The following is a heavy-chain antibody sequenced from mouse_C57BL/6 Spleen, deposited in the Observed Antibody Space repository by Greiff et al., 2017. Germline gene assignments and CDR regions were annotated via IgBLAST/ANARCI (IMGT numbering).Heavy chain of an antibody. D-gene: IGHD1-1*01. CDR3: ARSGGSSYVAY. CDR1: GYTFTSYW. V-gene: IGHV1-64*01. CDR2: IHPNSGST. J-gene: IGHJ3*01. Sequence: LQQPGAELVKPGASVKLSCKASGYTFTSYWMHWVKQRPGQGLEWIGMIHPNSGSTNYNEKFKSKATLTVDKSSSTAYMQLSSLTSEDSAVYYCARSGGSSYVAYWGQGTLVTVSA.